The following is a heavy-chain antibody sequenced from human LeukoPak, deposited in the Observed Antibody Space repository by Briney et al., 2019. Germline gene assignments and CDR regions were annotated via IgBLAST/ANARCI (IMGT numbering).Heavy chain of an antibody. CDR2: ISAGGTTM. CDR1: GFTFSDYY. V-gene: IGHV3-11*01. D-gene: IGHD2-8*01. J-gene: IGHJ4*02. CDR3: AKGHTYGMI. Sequence: GGSLRLSCAASGFTFSDYYMSWIRQTPGKGLEWVSYISAGGTTMDYAKSVKGRFTISRDNAKDSLYLQMNSLEAKDTAVYYCAKGHTYGMIWGQGTLVSVSS.